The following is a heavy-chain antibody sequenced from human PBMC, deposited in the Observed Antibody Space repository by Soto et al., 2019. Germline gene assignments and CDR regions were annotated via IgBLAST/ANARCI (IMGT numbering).Heavy chain of an antibody. CDR1: GFTFSSYS. Sequence: EVQLVESGGGLVKPGGSLRLSCAASGFTFSSYSMNWVRQAPGKGLEWVSSISSSSSYIYYADSVKGRFTISRDNAKNSLYLQMNSLRAEDTAVYYCARGGVRGVTGWDYYYGMDVWGQGTTVTVSS. V-gene: IGHV3-21*01. CDR2: ISSSSSYI. J-gene: IGHJ6*02. D-gene: IGHD3-10*01. CDR3: ARGGVRGVTGWDYYYGMDV.